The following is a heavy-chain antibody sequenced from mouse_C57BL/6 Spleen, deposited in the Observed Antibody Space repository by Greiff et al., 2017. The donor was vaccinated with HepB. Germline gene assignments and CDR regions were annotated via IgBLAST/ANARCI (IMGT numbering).Heavy chain of an antibody. CDR1: GYTFTSYW. CDR3: ARRRKPYDYFDY. CDR2: IDPSDSYT. V-gene: IGHV1-50*01. J-gene: IGHJ2*01. D-gene: IGHD2-3*01. Sequence: QVQLQQPGAELVKPGASVKLSCKASGYTFTSYWMQWVKQRPGQGLEWIGEIDPSDSYTNYKQKFKGKATLTVDTSSSTAYMQLSSLKSEDSAVYYCARRRKPYDYFDYWGQGTTLTVSS.